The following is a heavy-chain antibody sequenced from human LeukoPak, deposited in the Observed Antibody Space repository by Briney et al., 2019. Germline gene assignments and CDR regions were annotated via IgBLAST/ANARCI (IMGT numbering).Heavy chain of an antibody. V-gene: IGHV1-18*01. D-gene: IGHD3-22*01. Sequence: GPSVKVSCKASGYTFTSYGTSWLRHAPGQAREGRGWIIAYNGNTNYAQNLQGRVTMTTDTSTSTAYMELRSLRSDDTAVYYCARDHPYYYDSSGYYPHYFDYWGQGTLVTVSS. J-gene: IGHJ4*02. CDR3: ARDHPYYYDSSGYYPHYFDY. CDR1: GYTFTSYG. CDR2: IIAYNGNT.